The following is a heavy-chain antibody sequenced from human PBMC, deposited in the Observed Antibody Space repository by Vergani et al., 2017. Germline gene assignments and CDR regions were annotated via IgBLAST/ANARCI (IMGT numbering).Heavy chain of an antibody. D-gene: IGHD3-22*01. Sequence: QVQLQDSGPGLVKPSETLSLTCTVSTDSVSNTFYYWGWIRQTPGKGLEWIGSIYYSGSTYYNPSLESRVTMSVDTSKSQFSLKLSSVTAADTAVYYCSRGPAPSGVSDDSSGYDYWGQGTLVTVSS. CDR1: TDSVSNTFYY. CDR3: SRGPAPSGVSDDSSGYDY. CDR2: IYYSGST. V-gene: IGHV4-39*07. J-gene: IGHJ4*02.